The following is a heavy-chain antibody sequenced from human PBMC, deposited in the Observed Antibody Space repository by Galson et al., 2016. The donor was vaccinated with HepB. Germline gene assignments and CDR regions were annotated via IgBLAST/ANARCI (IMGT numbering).Heavy chain of an antibody. Sequence: SETLSLTCTVSGGSVSSGNYYWNWIRQSPGKGLEWIGYIYYSGSTDYNYSGSTNYNSSLRSRVTISVDTSKTQFSLKLGSVTAADTAVYYCARGPPRFGEFSARGKKSHYSYGMDVWGQGATVTVSS. CDR1: GGSVSSGNYY. D-gene: IGHD3-10*01. CDR3: ARGPPRFGEFSARGKKSHYSYGMDV. V-gene: IGHV4-61*01. CDR2: IYYSGSTDYNYSGST. J-gene: IGHJ6*02.